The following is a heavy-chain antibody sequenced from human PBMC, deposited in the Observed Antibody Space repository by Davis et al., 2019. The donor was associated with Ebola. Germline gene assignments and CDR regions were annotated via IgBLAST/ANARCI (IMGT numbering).Heavy chain of an antibody. D-gene: IGHD3-9*01. V-gene: IGHV4-38-2*02. J-gene: IGHJ5*02. CDR1: GVSISDGYY. Sequence: SETLSLTCNVSGVSISDGYYWGWIRQPPGKGLEWIGSMFHSGSTYYNPSLKGRVTISVDTSKNQFSLNLSSVTAADTAVYYCARVNYDLLTGYRSDPWGQGTQVTVSS. CDR2: MFHSGST. CDR3: ARVNYDLLTGYRSDP.